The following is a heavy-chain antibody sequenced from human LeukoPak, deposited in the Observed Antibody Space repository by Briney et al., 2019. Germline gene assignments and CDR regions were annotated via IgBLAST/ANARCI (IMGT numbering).Heavy chain of an antibody. Sequence: ASVKVSCKASGYTFSSYDINWVRQATGQGLEWMGWMNPNSGNTAYAQKFQGRVTMSRDASISTAYMELSSLRSEDTAVYYCARLPKYSRPLDYWGQGTLVTVSS. J-gene: IGHJ4*02. CDR1: GYTFSSYD. CDR3: ARLPKYSRPLDY. D-gene: IGHD6-6*01. CDR2: MNPNSGNT. V-gene: IGHV1-8*02.